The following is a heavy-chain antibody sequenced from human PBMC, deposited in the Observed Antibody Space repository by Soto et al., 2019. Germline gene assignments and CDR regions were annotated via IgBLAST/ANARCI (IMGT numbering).Heavy chain of an antibody. Sequence: PGESLKISCKASGYIFTSYWIGWVRQMPGIGLEWMGIVNPADSDTRYSPSFQGQVTVSADKSISTAYLQWGSLKASDTAMYYCVTPDSSGYYSHWGQGTPVTVSS. CDR1: GYIFTSYW. D-gene: IGHD3-22*01. J-gene: IGHJ4*02. V-gene: IGHV5-51*01. CDR3: VTPDSSGYYSH. CDR2: VNPADSDT.